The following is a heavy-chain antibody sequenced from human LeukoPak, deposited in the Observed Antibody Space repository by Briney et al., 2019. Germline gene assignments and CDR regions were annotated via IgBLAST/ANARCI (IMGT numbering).Heavy chain of an antibody. Sequence: GGSLRLSCEVSRDTFRGYSMIWVRQAPGKGLEWLSFMTTSGNTIFYAESVKDRFTISRDNAKKSLYLQMNSLRGEDTAVYYCSRGAGAAAVTMDFEYWGQGTLVTVSS. J-gene: IGHJ4*02. V-gene: IGHV3-48*01. CDR1: RDTFRGYS. D-gene: IGHD6-13*01. CDR3: SRGAGAAAVTMDFEY. CDR2: MTTSGNTI.